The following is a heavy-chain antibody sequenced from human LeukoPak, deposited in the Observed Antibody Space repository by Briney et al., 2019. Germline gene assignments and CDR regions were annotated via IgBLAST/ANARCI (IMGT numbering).Heavy chain of an antibody. D-gene: IGHD3-10*01. J-gene: IGHJ6*03. CDR3: ARGTLLWFGEFPKYYMDV. V-gene: IGHV1-69*05. CDR1: GGTFSSYA. Sequence: SVKVSCKASGGTFSSYAISWVRQAPGQGLEWMGRIIPISGTANYAQKFQGRVTITTDGSTSTAYMELSSLRSEDTAVYYCARGTLLWFGEFPKYYMDVWGKGTTVTVSS. CDR2: IIPISGTA.